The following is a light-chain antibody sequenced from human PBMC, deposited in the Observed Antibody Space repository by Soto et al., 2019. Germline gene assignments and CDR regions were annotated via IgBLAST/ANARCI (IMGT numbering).Light chain of an antibody. Sequence: DILLTQSPSTLSASVGDRVTITCRASQYVGSWLAWYQQKPGKAPKLLIYKASNLQSGVPSRFSGSGSATEFTLTISSLQPDDSATYYCQRYNGTFGQGTRLEIK. V-gene: IGKV1-5*03. CDR1: QYVGSW. CDR3: QRYNGT. CDR2: KAS. J-gene: IGKJ5*01.